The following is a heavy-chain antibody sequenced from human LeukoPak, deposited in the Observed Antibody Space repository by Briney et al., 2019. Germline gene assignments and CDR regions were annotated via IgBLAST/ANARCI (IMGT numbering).Heavy chain of an antibody. Sequence: GGSLRLSCAASGFTFSNAWMSWVRQAPGKGLEWVGLIRDSGEAFYADFARGRFAISRDESENTLYLQMNSLRVEDTAVYFCARDRAANQDWVEFDPWGQGTRSLSPQ. CDR1: GFTFSNAW. V-gene: IGHV3-66*03. D-gene: IGHD3/OR15-3a*01. CDR3: ARDRAANQDWVEFDP. CDR2: IRDSGEA. J-gene: IGHJ5*02.